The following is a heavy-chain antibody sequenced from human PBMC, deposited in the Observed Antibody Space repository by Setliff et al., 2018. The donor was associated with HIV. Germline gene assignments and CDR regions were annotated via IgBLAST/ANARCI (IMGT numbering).Heavy chain of an antibody. D-gene: IGHD6-13*01. CDR1: GFTFSSYW. Sequence: GGSLRLSCAGSGFTFSSYWMTWVRQAPGKGLEWVANIKQDGSQTYYLDSVKGRFTISRDNSKNTVFLQMNSLRADDTAVYHCARDRQIAAAGRSNYYYGMDVWGQGTLVTVSS. CDR2: IKQDGSQT. CDR3: ARDRQIAAAGRSNYYYGMDV. V-gene: IGHV3-7*03. J-gene: IGHJ6*02.